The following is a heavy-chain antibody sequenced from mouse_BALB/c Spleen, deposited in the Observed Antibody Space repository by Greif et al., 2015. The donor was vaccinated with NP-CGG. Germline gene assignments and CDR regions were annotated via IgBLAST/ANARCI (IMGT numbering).Heavy chain of an antibody. D-gene: IGHD2-4*01. CDR2: IYPGNGGT. CDR3: ATDGTMITTGFAY. J-gene: IGHJ3*01. Sequence: QVQLQQSGAELVRSGASVKMSCKASGYTFTSYNMHWVKQTPGQGLEWIGYIYPGNGGTNYNQKFKGKATLTADTSSSTAYMQISSLTSEDSAVYFCATDGTMITTGFAYWGQGTLVTVSA. CDR1: GYTFTSYN. V-gene: IGHV1-12*01.